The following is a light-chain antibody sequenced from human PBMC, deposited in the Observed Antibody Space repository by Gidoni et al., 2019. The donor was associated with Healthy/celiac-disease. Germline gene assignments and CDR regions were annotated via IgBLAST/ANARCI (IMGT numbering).Light chain of an antibody. V-gene: IGLV3-1*01. CDR1: KLGDKY. J-gene: IGLJ2*01. CDR2: QDS. CDR3: QAWDSSIVV. Sequence: SYELPQPPSVSVSPGQTASITCSGDKLGDKYACWYQQNPGQSPVLVIYQDSKRPSGIPERFSGSNSGNTATLTISGTQAMDEADYYCQAWDSSIVVFGGGTKLTVL.